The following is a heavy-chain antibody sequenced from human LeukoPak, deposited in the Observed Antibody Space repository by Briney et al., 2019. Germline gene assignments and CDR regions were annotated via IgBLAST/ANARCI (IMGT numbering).Heavy chain of an antibody. CDR1: GYTFTSYG. CDR2: INPNSGGT. D-gene: IGHD6-19*01. CDR3: ARDSRSGWGNWFDP. J-gene: IGHJ5*02. Sequence: ASVKVSCKASGYTFTSYGISWVRQAPGQGLEWMGWINPNSGGTNYAQKFQGRVTMTRDTSKNQFSLKLSSVTAADTAVYYCARDSRSGWGNWFDPWGQGTLVTVSS. V-gene: IGHV1-2*02.